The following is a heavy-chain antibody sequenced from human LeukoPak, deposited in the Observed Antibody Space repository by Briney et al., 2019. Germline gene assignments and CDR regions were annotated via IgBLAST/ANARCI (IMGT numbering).Heavy chain of an antibody. D-gene: IGHD3-22*01. CDR1: GFTFSSYA. CDR3: AKDTTYYYDSSGRDY. CDR2: ISGSGGST. J-gene: IGHJ4*02. Sequence: PGGSLRLSCAASGFTFSSYAMSWVRQAPGKGLEWVSAISGSGGSTYYADSVKGRFTISRDNSKNTLYLQMNSLRAEDTAVYYCAKDTTYYYDSSGRDYWGQGTLVTVSS. V-gene: IGHV3-23*01.